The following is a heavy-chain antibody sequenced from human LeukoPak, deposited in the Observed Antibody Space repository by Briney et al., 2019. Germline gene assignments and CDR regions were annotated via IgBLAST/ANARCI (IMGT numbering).Heavy chain of an antibody. CDR2: IYYSGST. V-gene: IGHV4-39*01. Sequence: PSETLSLTCTVSGGSISNSYYWGWIRQSPGKGLEWIGSIYYSGSTYYNPSLKSRVIVSVDTSKNQFSLKLSSVTAADTAVYYCARHQGNYGDYYYMDVWGKGSTVTVSS. D-gene: IGHD4-17*01. J-gene: IGHJ6*03. CDR3: ARHQGNYGDYYYMDV. CDR1: GGSISNSYY.